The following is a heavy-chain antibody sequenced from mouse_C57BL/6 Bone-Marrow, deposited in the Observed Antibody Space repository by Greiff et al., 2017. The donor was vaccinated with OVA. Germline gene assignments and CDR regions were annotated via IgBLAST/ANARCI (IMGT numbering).Heavy chain of an antibody. D-gene: IGHD2-3*01. J-gene: IGHJ2*01. CDR1: GYAFSSSW. CDR3: ARRGYDGYQYYFDY. Sequence: QVQLKESGPELVKPGASVKISCKASGYAFSSSWMNWVKQRPGKGLEWIGRIYPGDGDTNYNGKFKGKATLTADKSSSTAYMQLSSLTSEDSAVYYCARRGYDGYQYYFDYWGQGTTLTVSS. V-gene: IGHV1-82*01. CDR2: IYPGDGDT.